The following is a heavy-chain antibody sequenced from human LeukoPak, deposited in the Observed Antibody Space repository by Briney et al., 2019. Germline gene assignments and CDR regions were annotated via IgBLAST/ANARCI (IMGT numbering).Heavy chain of an antibody. V-gene: IGHV3-21*01. CDR3: AREATDSGYDQRWFDP. J-gene: IGHJ5*02. D-gene: IGHD5-12*01. Sequence: GGSLRLSCAASGFTFSSYSMNWVRQAPGKGLEWVSSISSSSSYIYYADSVKGRFTISRDNAKNSLYLQMNSLRAEDTAVYYCAREATDSGYDQRWFDPWGQGTLVTVSS. CDR1: GFTFSSYS. CDR2: ISSSSSYI.